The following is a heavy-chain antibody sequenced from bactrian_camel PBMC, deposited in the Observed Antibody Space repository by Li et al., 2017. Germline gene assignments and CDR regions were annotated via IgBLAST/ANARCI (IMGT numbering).Heavy chain of an antibody. V-gene: IGHV3S53*01. CDR2: IDRDGST. J-gene: IGHJ4*01. D-gene: IGHD3*01. CDR1: GYTDSINS. Sequence: HVQLVESGGGSVQAGGSLRLSCAASGYTDSINSMGWFRQAPGKKREGVAAIDRDGSTRYADSVKGRFTISQDSAKNTLYMEMNSLKPDDTALYYCATPGVFFTGDYYSGRAEYNYWGQGTQVTVS. CDR3: ATPGVFFTGDYYSGRAEYNY.